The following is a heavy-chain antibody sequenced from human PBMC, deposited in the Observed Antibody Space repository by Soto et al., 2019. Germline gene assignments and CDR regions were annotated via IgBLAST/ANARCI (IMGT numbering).Heavy chain of an antibody. CDR2: ISGKNGNT. D-gene: IGHD2-8*02. V-gene: IGHV1-18*04. CDR3: SKVASSIVLVRDYVMAV. CDR1: GYTFISHG. Sequence: QGQLLQSGVEVKKPGASVKVSCKASGYTFISHGISWVRQAPGQGLEWMGWISGKNGNTNYAPKLQGRVTLTTDTSTITGYMLTMILRSDETAVNKCSKVASSIVLVRDYVMAVWGQGNTVTVSS. J-gene: IGHJ6*01.